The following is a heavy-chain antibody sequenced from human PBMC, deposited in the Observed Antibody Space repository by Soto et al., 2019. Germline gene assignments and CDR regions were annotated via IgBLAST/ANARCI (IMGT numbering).Heavy chain of an antibody. Sequence: PGGALRLSCAASGVIFSESTIYWVRQVPGKGLEAISAVSTSGRSTYYADSVKDRFTISRDNSKNTLFLQMGRLRPEDTAIHYFLKQAHGLDGVAFDYWGQGTQVTVSS. V-gene: IGHV3-64D*06. D-gene: IGHD2-15*01. CDR2: VSTSGRST. J-gene: IGHJ4*02. CDR3: LKQAHGLDGVAFDY. CDR1: GVIFSEST.